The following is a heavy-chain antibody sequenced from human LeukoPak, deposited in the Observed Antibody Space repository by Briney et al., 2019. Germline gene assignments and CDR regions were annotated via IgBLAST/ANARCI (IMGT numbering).Heavy chain of an antibody. CDR3: ARDFRGYSSGWYGLG. J-gene: IGHJ4*02. CDR2: IYSGGST. D-gene: IGHD6-19*01. CDR1: GFTFSSNY. V-gene: IGHV3-53*01. Sequence: PGGSLRLSCAASGFTFSSNYMSWVRQAPGKGLEWVSVIYSGGSTYYSDSAKGRFTICRDNSKNTLYLQMYSLRAEDTAVYYCARDFRGYSSGWYGLGWGQGTLVTVSS.